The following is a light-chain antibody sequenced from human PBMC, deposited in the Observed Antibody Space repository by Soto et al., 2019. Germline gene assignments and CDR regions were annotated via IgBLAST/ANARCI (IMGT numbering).Light chain of an antibody. CDR1: QDFSRY. J-gene: IGKJ3*01. V-gene: IGKV1-9*01. CDR2: AAS. CDR3: QQLNTYPLFT. Sequence: DIQLTQSPSFLSASVGDRVTITCRASQDFSRYLAWYQQKAGKAPKLLIYAASTLQKGVPSRFSGSGSGTEFTLTISSLQPDDFATYYCQQLNTYPLFTFGPGTEVDI.